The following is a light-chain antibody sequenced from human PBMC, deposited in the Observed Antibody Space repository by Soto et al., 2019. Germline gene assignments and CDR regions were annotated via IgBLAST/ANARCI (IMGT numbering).Light chain of an antibody. CDR2: ATS. Sequence: AIQMTQSPSSLSASAGDRVTITCRASQDIRTELGWYQQKPGNAPKLLIYATSILQSGVPSRFSGIGSGTDFTLTISSLQPEDFATYYCLQDYSYPRTFGQGTKVEIK. J-gene: IGKJ1*01. V-gene: IGKV1-6*01. CDR3: LQDYSYPRT. CDR1: QDIRTE.